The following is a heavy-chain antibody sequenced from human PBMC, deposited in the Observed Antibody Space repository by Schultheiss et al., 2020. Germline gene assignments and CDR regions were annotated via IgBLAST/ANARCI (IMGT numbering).Heavy chain of an antibody. J-gene: IGHJ4*02. CDR1: GFAFSSNW. V-gene: IGHV3-74*01. Sequence: GGSMRLSCATSGFAFSSNWMHWVRQPPGKGLTWVSRINADGSSTSYADSVMGRFTISRDNAKNSLYLQMNSLRAEDTAVYYCAKDPYSSSWFDYWGKGTLVTVSS. D-gene: IGHD6-13*01. CDR3: AKDPYSSSWFDY. CDR2: INADGSST.